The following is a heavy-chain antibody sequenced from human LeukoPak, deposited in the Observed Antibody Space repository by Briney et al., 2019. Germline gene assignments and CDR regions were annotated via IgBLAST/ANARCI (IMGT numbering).Heavy chain of an antibody. J-gene: IGHJ3*02. Sequence: SETLSLTCTVSGGSISSGGYYWNWIHQHPGKGLEWIGYIYYSGSTYYNPSLKSRVTISVDTSKNQFSLKLSSVTAADTAVYYCAKFRRNYYDSSGSLAFDIWGQGTMVTVSS. CDR1: GGSISSGGYY. V-gene: IGHV4-31*03. D-gene: IGHD3-22*01. CDR2: IYYSGST. CDR3: AKFRRNYYDSSGSLAFDI.